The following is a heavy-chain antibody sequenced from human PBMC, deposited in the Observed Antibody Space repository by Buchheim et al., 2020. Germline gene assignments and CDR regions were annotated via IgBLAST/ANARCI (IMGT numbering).Heavy chain of an antibody. CDR2: IYYSGST. V-gene: IGHV4-30-4*01. J-gene: IGHJ6*02. CDR1: GGSISSGDYY. D-gene: IGHD6-19*01. Sequence: QVQLQESGPGLVKPSQTLSLTFTVSGGSISSGDYYWSWIRQPPGKGLEWIGYIYYSGSTYYNQSLKSRVTISVDTSTNQFSLKRSAVTAADTAVDYCARGSGWSNQNRYGMDVWGQGTT. CDR3: ARGSGWSNQNRYGMDV.